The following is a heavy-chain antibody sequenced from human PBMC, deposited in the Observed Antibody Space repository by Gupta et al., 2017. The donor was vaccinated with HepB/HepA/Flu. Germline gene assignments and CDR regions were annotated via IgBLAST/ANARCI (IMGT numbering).Heavy chain of an antibody. J-gene: IGHJ4*02. V-gene: IGHV3-7*01. CDR3: VRGPNYGDRTDYFDY. CDR1: GFPYSNHW. Sequence: EVQLVESGGDLVQPGGSLRLSCAASGFPYSNHWMSWVRQTPEQGLEWVASIKQDGSVSYGDSVRGRFTISRDNAKSSLYLQINSLRVEDTAVYFCVRGPNYGDRTDYFDYWGQGTLVTVSS. CDR2: IKQDGSV. D-gene: IGHD4/OR15-4a*01.